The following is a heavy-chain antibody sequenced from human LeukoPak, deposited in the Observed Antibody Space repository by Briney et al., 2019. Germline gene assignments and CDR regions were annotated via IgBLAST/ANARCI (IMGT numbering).Heavy chain of an antibody. D-gene: IGHD3-3*01. CDR2: ISSSGSTI. CDR1: GFTFSDYY. Sequence: GGSLRLSCAASGFTFSDYYMSWIRQAPGRGLEWVSYISSSGSTIYYADSVKGRFTISRDNAKNSLYLQMNSLRAEDTAVYHCAREGAALRFLEWSSYYFDYWGQGTLVTVSS. J-gene: IGHJ4*02. CDR3: AREGAALRFLEWSSYYFDY. V-gene: IGHV3-11*04.